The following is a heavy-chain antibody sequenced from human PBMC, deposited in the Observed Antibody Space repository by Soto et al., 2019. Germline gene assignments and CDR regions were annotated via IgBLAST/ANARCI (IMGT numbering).Heavy chain of an antibody. D-gene: IGHD3-10*01. CDR3: ARSMVRGVIITDYYYYGMDF. J-gene: IGHJ6*02. Sequence: SVPVSCQATGGTFRSYAISWVRQATGQGLAWMGGIIHIFGTENYAQRLQGRVTITADESTSTAYMELSSLRSEDTAVYYCARSMVRGVIITDYYYYGMDFWGQGTTVTVSS. CDR2: IIHIFGTE. V-gene: IGHV1-69*13. CDR1: GGTFRSYA.